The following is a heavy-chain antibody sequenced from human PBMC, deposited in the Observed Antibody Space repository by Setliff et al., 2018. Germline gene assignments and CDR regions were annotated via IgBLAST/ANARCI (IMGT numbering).Heavy chain of an antibody. D-gene: IGHD3-3*01. Sequence: SVKVSCKASGGTFDNFAITWVRQAPGQGLEWLGRIFPKFGTANYAQKFQDRVAITADESTSTGYMEINGLRAEDTSVYYCGRDVFDFRTGQGGPWGQGTRVTVSS. CDR1: GGTFDNFA. J-gene: IGHJ5*02. V-gene: IGHV1-69*13. CDR2: IFPKFGTA. CDR3: GRDVFDFRTGQGGP.